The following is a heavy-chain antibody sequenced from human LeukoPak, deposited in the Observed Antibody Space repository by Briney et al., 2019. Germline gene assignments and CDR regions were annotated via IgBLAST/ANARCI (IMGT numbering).Heavy chain of an antibody. V-gene: IGHV4-30-4*01. CDR1: GGSISSGDYY. J-gene: IGHJ3*02. CDR3: ARGGTMVRGAFDI. CDR2: IYYSGST. D-gene: IGHD3-10*01. Sequence: SQTLSLTCTVSGGSISSGDYYWSWIRQPPGKGLEWIGYIYYSGSTYYNPSLKSRVTISVDTSKNQFSLKLSSVTAADTAVYYCARGGTMVRGAFDIWGQGTMVTVSS.